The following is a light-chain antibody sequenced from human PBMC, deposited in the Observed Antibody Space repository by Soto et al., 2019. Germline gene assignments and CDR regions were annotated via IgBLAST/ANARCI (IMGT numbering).Light chain of an antibody. CDR1: SSDAGGYNY. J-gene: IGLJ3*02. Sequence: QSALTQPASVSGSPGQSITISCTGTSSDAGGYNYVSWYQQHPGKAPKLMIYDVSKRPSGVPDRFSGSKSGNTASLTISGLQAEDEADYYCCSYAGSYSWVFGGGTKLTVL. V-gene: IGLV2-11*01. CDR2: DVS. CDR3: CSYAGSYSWV.